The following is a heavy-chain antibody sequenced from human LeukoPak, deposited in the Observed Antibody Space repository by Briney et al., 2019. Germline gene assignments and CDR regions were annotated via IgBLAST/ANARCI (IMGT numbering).Heavy chain of an antibody. Sequence: PGRSLRLSCAASGFTFSSYGMHWVRQAPGKGLEWVAVISYDGSNKYCADSVKGRFTISRDNSKNTLYLQMNSLRADDTAVYYCAKDKWEDTAMVPNFDYWGQGTLVTVSS. CDR1: GFTFSSYG. CDR2: ISYDGSNK. J-gene: IGHJ4*02. D-gene: IGHD5-18*01. CDR3: AKDKWEDTAMVPNFDY. V-gene: IGHV3-30*18.